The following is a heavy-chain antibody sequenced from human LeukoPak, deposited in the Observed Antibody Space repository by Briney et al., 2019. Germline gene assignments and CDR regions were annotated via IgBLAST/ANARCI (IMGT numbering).Heavy chain of an antibody. D-gene: IGHD5-18*01. CDR3: ARDKAHSYGRYFDP. Sequence: SETRSLTCSVSGGSISTYYWNWIRQTPGKGLEWIGHISHVNTDSNPSLKSRVTISVDTSKNQFSLKLTSVTAADTAVYYCARDKAHSYGRYFDPWGQGALVTVSS. CDR2: ISHVNT. J-gene: IGHJ5*02. V-gene: IGHV4-59*13. CDR1: GGSISTYY.